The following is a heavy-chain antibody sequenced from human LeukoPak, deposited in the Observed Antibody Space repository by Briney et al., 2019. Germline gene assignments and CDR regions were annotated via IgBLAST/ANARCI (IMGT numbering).Heavy chain of an antibody. J-gene: IGHJ4*02. CDR2: LSGSGGST. CDR3: AKPGFVIRVIPGGFHKKAYYFDS. CDR1: GITLSNYG. V-gene: IGHV3-23*01. Sequence: GGSLRLSCAVSGITLSNYGMSWVRQAPGKGLEWVAGLSGSGGSTNYADSVKGRFTISRDNPKNTLYLQMNSLRAEDTAGYFCAKPGFVIRVIPGGFHKKAYYFDSWGQGALVNGSS. D-gene: IGHD3-22*01.